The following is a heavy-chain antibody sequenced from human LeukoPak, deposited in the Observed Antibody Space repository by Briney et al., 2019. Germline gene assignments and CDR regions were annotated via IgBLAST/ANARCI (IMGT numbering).Heavy chain of an antibody. D-gene: IGHD2-21*01. CDR1: GFTFSIYG. CDR2: INNDGRSA. CDR3: VRDVWGDRDGFFEY. Sequence: AGGSLRLSCAASGFTFSIYGMHWVRQAPGKGLVWVSRINNDGRSASYAESVTGRFTMSRDNAKNTLYLQMNSLRAEDTAVYYCVRDVWGDRDGFFEYWGQGTLVTVSS. V-gene: IGHV3-74*01. J-gene: IGHJ4*02.